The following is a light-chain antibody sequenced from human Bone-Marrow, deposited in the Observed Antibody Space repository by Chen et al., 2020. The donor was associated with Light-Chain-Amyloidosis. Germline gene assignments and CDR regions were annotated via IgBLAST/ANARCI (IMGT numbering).Light chain of an antibody. Sequence: DIHIPQSPSSLSAPVGHRVTITCPASQDIRNYLNWYQQKPGNAPKLLIYDAANLETGVPSRFSGSGSETDFSFTISSLQPEDFATYYCQQYDNRPLTFGGGTKVEIK. J-gene: IGKJ4*01. V-gene: IGKV1-33*01. CDR3: QQYDNRPLT. CDR1: QDIRNY. CDR2: DAA.